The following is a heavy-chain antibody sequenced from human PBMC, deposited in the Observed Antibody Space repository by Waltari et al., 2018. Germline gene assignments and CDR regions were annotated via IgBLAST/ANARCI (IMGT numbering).Heavy chain of an antibody. CDR3: ATLNSADRDY. V-gene: IGHV1-69*11. Sequence: QVHLVQSGTELKKPGSSVRVSCRDSGGTFKNYAVTWVRQPLGQGLEWMGSIIPIDGQSNYAQNVQGRLTIAADDSTDTVYMDLSGLRAEDTATYYCATLNSADRDYWGQGTLVTVSP. CDR2: IIPIDGQS. J-gene: IGHJ4*02. CDR1: GGTFKNYA.